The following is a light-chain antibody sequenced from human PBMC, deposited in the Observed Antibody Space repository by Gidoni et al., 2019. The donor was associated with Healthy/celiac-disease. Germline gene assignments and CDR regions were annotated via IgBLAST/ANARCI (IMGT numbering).Light chain of an antibody. CDR3: MQALQTPIFT. V-gene: IGKV2-28*01. Sequence: DLVMIQSPLSLPVTPGEPASISCRSSQSLLHSNGYNYLDWYLQKPGQSPQLLIYLGSNRASGVPDRFSGSGSGTDFTLKISRVEAEDVGVYYCMQALQTPIFTFGPGTKVEIK. CDR2: LGS. CDR1: QSLLHSNGYNY. J-gene: IGKJ3*01.